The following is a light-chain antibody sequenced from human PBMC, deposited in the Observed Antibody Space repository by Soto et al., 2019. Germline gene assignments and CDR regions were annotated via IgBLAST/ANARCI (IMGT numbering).Light chain of an antibody. CDR2: QVS. Sequence: QSALTQPASVSGSPGQSIAISCNGTTSDVGAYNYVSWYQQHSGKAPKLMIYQVSNRPSGVSNRFSGSKSGNTASLTISGLQAEDEADYYCSSYTSSTTYVFGTGTKVTVL. V-gene: IGLV2-14*01. CDR3: SSYTSSTTYV. CDR1: TSDVGAYNY. J-gene: IGLJ1*01.